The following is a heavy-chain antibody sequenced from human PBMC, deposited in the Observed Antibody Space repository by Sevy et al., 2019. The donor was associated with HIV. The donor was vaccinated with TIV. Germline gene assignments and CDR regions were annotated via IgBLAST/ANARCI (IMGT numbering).Heavy chain of an antibody. Sequence: SETLSLTCAVSGYSISSGYYWGWIRQPPGKGLEWIGSIFHSGSTYYNPSLKSRVTISVDTSKNQFSLKLSSVTAADTAVYFCARTPSSYDSSGRYYRWFDPWGQGTLVTVSS. CDR1: GYSISSGYY. D-gene: IGHD3-22*01. CDR2: IFHSGST. CDR3: ARTPSSYDSSGRYYRWFDP. V-gene: IGHV4-38-2*01. J-gene: IGHJ5*02.